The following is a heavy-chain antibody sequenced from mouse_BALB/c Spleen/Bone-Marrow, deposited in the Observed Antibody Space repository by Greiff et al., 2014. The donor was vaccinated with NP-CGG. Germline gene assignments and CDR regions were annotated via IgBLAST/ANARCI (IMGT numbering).Heavy chain of an antibody. CDR1: GFSLTNYG. CDR2: IWADGST. V-gene: IGHV2-9*02. CDR3: ARITTATGAMDY. J-gene: IGHJ4*01. Sequence: VNLVESGPGLVAPSQSLSITCTVSGFSLTNYGVHWVRQPPGKGLEWLGVIWADGSTNYNSALVSRLSISKDNSKSQVFFKMNSLQTDDTAMYYCARITTATGAMDYWGQGTSVTVSS. D-gene: IGHD1-2*01.